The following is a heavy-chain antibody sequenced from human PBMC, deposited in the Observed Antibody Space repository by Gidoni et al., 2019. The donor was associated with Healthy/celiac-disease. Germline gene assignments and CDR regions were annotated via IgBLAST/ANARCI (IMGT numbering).Heavy chain of an antibody. CDR1: GFTFSRYR. D-gene: IGHD6-13*01. CDR3: ARDWVVAAAGTSEGWFDP. V-gene: IGHV3-48*01. Sequence: EVHLVASGVGLVQPGGSLRLSCAASGFTFSRYRLNWLRQAPGKGLEWVAYIRSSSSTIYYADSGKGRFNISRDNAKNALYLQMNSLRAEDTAVYYCARDWVVAAAGTSEGWFDPWGQGTLVTVSS. J-gene: IGHJ5*02. CDR2: IRSSSSTI.